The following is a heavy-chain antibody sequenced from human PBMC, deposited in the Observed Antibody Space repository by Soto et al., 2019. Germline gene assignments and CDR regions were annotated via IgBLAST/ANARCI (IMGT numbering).Heavy chain of an antibody. Sequence: SETLSLTCSVSGGSLSSGPYSWGWIRQPPGKGLEWIGTFYYSGSTHYNPSLASRVTISVDTSKNQFSLKVTSVTAADTAMYYCARLGGYCSSTSCYGYSGMDGWGQGTTVTLSS. V-gene: IGHV4-39*01. CDR2: FYYSGST. CDR1: GGSLSSGPYS. J-gene: IGHJ6*02. CDR3: ARLGGYCSSTSCYGYSGMDG. D-gene: IGHD2-2*01.